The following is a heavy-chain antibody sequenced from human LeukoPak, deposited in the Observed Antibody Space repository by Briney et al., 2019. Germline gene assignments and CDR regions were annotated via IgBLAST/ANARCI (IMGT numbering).Heavy chain of an antibody. V-gene: IGHV3-21*01. D-gene: IGHD3-10*01. J-gene: IGHJ3*02. CDR3: ARENSGTNYVMVRGVITAPDAFDI. Sequence: GGSLRLSCAAFGFTFSSYSMNWVRQAPGKGLEWVSSISSSSSYIYYADSVKGRFTISRDNAKNSLYLQMNSLRAEDTAVYYCARENSGTNYVMVRGVITAPDAFDIWGQGTMVTVSS. CDR1: GFTFSSYS. CDR2: ISSSSSYI.